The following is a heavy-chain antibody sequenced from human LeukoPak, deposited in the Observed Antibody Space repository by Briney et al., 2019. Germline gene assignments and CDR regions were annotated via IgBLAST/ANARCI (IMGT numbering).Heavy chain of an antibody. CDR1: GGSISSYY. J-gene: IGHJ5*02. D-gene: IGHD4-17*01. CDR3: ARASERYGDWFDP. V-gene: IGHV4-59*01. CDR2: IYCSGST. Sequence: SETLSLTCTVSGGSISSYYWSWIRQPPGKGLEWIGYIYCSGSTNYNPSLESRVTISVDTSKNQFSLKLSSVTAADTAVYYCARASERYGDWFDPWGQGTLVTVSS.